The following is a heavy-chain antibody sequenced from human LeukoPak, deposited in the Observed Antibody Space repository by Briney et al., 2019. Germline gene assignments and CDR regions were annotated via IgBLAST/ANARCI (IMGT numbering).Heavy chain of an antibody. CDR3: ATWTSSGYYHLY. CDR1: GYTHTELY. CDR2: FDPEDGET. Sequence: ASVKVSCKVSGYTHTELYMHWVRQAPGKGLEWMGGFDPEDGETIYAQKFQGRVTMTEDTSTDTAYMETTSLRSEDTAVYYCATWTSSGYYHLYWGQGTLVTVSS. J-gene: IGHJ4*02. D-gene: IGHD3-22*01. V-gene: IGHV1-24*01.